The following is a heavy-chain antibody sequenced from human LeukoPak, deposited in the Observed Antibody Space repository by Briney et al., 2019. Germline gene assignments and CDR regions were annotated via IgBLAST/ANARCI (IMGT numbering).Heavy chain of an antibody. J-gene: IGHJ4*02. CDR2: ISAYNGNT. D-gene: IGHD3-22*01. V-gene: IGHV1-18*01. CDR1: GYTFTSYD. Sequence: ASVKVSCKASGYTFTSYDINWVRQAPGQGLEWMGWISAYNGNTNYAQKLQGRVTMTTDTSTSTAYMELRSLRSDDTAVYYCARDIYYYDSSGYYFDYWGQGTLVTVSS. CDR3: ARDIYYYDSSGYYFDY.